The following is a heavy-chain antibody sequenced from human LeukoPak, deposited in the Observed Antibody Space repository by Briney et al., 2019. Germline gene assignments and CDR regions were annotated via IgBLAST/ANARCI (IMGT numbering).Heavy chain of an antibody. CDR3: AKRASTTVTTPNWFDP. V-gene: IGHV3-9*01. CDR2: ISWNSGSI. D-gene: IGHD4-17*01. Sequence: GGSLRLSCAASGFTFDDYAMHWVRQAPGKGLEWVSGISWNSGSIGYADSVKGRFTISRDNAKNSLYLQMNSLRAEDTAVYYCAKRASTTVTTPNWFDPWGQGTLVTVSS. CDR1: GFTFDDYA. J-gene: IGHJ5*02.